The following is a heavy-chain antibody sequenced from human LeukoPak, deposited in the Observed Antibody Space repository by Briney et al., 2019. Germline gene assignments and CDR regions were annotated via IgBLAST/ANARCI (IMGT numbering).Heavy chain of an antibody. J-gene: IGHJ4*02. CDR1: GGTFSSYT. D-gene: IGHD3-10*01. V-gene: IGHV1-2*06. CDR2: INPNSGGT. Sequence: ASVKVSCKASGGTFSSYTISWVRQAPGQGLEWMGRINPNSGGTNYAQKFQGRVTMTRDTSISTAYMELSRLRPDDTAVYYCARDLGYYGSGRPNTLDYWGQGTLVTVSS. CDR3: ARDLGYYGSGRPNTLDY.